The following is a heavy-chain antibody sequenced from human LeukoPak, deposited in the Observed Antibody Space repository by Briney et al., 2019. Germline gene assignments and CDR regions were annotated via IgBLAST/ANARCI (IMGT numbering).Heavy chain of an antibody. V-gene: IGHV3-48*03. Sequence: GGSLRLSCAASGFTFSDYEINWVRQAPGKGLEWVSYISGSGTTIYYADSVKGRFTISRDNAKNSLYLQMNSLRAEDTALYSCAGSSIAARRPLYFDYWGQGTLVTVSS. CDR3: AGSSIAARRPLYFDY. CDR1: GFTFSDYE. D-gene: IGHD6-6*01. CDR2: ISGSGTTI. J-gene: IGHJ4*02.